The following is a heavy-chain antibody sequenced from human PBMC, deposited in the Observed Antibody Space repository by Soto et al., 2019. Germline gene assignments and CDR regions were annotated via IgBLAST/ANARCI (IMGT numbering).Heavy chain of an antibody. CDR1: GYTFITYG. CDR2: ISTYNGDT. V-gene: IGHV1-18*01. CDR3: ARGPTDYYNKCGDSSLDY. J-gene: IGHJ4*02. Sequence: QVQLVQSGAEVKEPGASVKVSCKASGYTFITYGMSWVRQAPGQGLDWMGWISTYNGDTKYADRLQGRVTMTTDTTTGTAYMEIRRLRSDDTAVYYCARGPTDYYNKCGDSSLDYWGQGTLVTVSS. D-gene: IGHD3-22*01.